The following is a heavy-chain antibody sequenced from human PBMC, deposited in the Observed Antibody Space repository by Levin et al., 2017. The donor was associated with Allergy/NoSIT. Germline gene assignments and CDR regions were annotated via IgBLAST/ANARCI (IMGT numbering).Heavy chain of an antibody. Sequence: PGGSLRLSCAASGFTFSNAWMSWVRQAPGKGLEWVGRIKSKTDGGTTDYAAPVKGRFTISRDDSKNTLYLQMNSLKTEDTAVYYCYLRLRQWLVRGRGGEPFDYWGQGTLVTVSS. CDR1: GFTFSNAW. CDR2: IKSKTDGGTT. D-gene: IGHD6-19*01. CDR3: YLRLRQWLVRGRGGEPFDY. J-gene: IGHJ4*02. V-gene: IGHV3-15*01.